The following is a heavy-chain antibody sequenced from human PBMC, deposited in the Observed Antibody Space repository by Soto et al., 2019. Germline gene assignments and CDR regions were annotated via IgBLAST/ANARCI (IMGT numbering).Heavy chain of an antibody. Sequence: ASVKVSCKASGYIFTGYYLHWVRQAPGQGLEWMGWINTNSDVTNYAQNFQGRVTMTRDTSTSTAYMELSRLTSDDTAVYYCARDIAVAVFDPWGQGTLVTVSS. J-gene: IGHJ5*02. D-gene: IGHD6-19*01. V-gene: IGHV1-2*02. CDR2: INTNSDVT. CDR3: ARDIAVAVFDP. CDR1: GYIFTGYY.